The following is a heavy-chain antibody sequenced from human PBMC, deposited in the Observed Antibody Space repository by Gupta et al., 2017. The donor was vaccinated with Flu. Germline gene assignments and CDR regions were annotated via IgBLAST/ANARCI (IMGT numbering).Heavy chain of an antibody. CDR3: SRQGDIGY. V-gene: IGHV1-2*02. Sequence: VRLGQSGAEVKQPGASVRVSCKTSGYTFTDFYIPWVRQAPGQGLEWMGWINPKNGGTNYAQKFQDRVTLTRDTSITTAYMDLTSLTSHDTASYYCSRQGDIGYWGQGTLVTVSS. J-gene: IGHJ4*02. D-gene: IGHD2-15*01. CDR1: GYTFTDFY. CDR2: INPKNGGT.